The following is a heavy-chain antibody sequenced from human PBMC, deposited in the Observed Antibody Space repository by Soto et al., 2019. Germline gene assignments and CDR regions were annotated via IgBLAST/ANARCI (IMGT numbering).Heavy chain of an antibody. J-gene: IGHJ5*02. CDR3: ARVPDR. D-gene: IGHD2-2*01. CDR2: IYHSGST. CDR1: DGSISSGGYS. Sequence: SETLSLTCAVSDGSISSGGYSWSWIRQPPGKGLEWIGYIYHSGSTYYNPSLKSRVTISVDRSKNQFSLKLSSVTAADTAVYYCARVPDRWGQGTLVTVSS. V-gene: IGHV4-30-2*01.